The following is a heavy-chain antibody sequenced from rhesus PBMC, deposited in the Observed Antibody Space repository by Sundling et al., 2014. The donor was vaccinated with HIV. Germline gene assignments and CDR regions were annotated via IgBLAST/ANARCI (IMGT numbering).Heavy chain of an antibody. CDR1: GGSINDSYY. CDR3: ARDTTMIVVFTVLAYFDY. Sequence: QVQLQESGPGLVKPSETLSLTCAVSGGSINDSYYWNWIRQPPGKGLEWIGYIYGSGDGTYYNPSLKSRVTISTDTSKNQFSLKLTSVTAADTAIYYCARDTTMIVVFTVLAYFDYWGQGVLVTVSS. V-gene: IGHV4-106*01. J-gene: IGHJ4*01. CDR2: IYGSGDGT. D-gene: IGHD3-28*01.